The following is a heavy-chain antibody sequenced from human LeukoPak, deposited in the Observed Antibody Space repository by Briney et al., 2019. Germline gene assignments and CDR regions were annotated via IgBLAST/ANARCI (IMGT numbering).Heavy chain of an antibody. D-gene: IGHD6-19*01. V-gene: IGHV1-18*04. J-gene: IGHJ4*02. CDR2: ISVYNGNT. CDR3: ARDQVAVAGDFDY. CDR1: GYTFTSYS. Sequence: ASVKVSCKASGYTFTSYSISWLRQAPGQGLEWMGWISVYNGNTKYAQKFQGRVTTTTDTSTSTAYMELRSLRSDDTAVYYCARDQVAVAGDFDYWGQGTLVTVSS.